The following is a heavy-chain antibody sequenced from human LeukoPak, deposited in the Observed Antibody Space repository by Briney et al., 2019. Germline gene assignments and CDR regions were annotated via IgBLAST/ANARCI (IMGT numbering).Heavy chain of an antibody. Sequence: SETLSLTCAVYGGSFSGYYWSWIRQPPGKGLEWIGEINHSGSTNYNPSLKSRVTISVDTSKNQFSLKLSSVTAADTAVYYCARGQYCSGGSCYSDFDYWGQGTLVTVSS. J-gene: IGHJ4*02. CDR3: ARGQYCSGGSCYSDFDY. V-gene: IGHV4-34*01. CDR1: GGSFSGYY. CDR2: INHSGST. D-gene: IGHD2-15*01.